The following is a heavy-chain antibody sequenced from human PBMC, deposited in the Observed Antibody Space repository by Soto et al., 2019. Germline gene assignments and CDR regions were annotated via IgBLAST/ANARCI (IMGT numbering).Heavy chain of an antibody. CDR3: AREYCSSTSCLKNGSWFDP. D-gene: IGHD2-2*01. CDR2: IYYSGST. J-gene: IGHJ5*02. V-gene: IGHV4-59*01. CDR1: GGSISSYY. Sequence: PSETLSLTCTVSGGSISSYYWSWIRQPPGKGLEWIGYIYYSGSTNYNPSLKSRVTISVDTSKNQFSLKLSSVTAADTAVYYCAREYCSSTSCLKNGSWFDPWGQGTLVTVSS.